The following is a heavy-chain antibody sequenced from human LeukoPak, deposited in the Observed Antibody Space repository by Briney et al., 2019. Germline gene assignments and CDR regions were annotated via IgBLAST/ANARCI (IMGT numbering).Heavy chain of an antibody. J-gene: IGHJ6*02. CDR1: GFTFSDHY. CDR2: IFSGASTI. CDR3: ARGHYGLDV. V-gene: IGHV3-11*01. Sequence: GGSLRLSCAGSGFTFSDHYISWIRQAPGKGLEWVSYIFSGASTIYYSDSVKGRFTMSRDNAKNSLCLQMNSLRAADTAVYYCARGHYGLDVWGQGTTVIVSS.